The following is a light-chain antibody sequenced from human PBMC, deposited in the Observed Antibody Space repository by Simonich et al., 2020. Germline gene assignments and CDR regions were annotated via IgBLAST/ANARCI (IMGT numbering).Light chain of an antibody. CDR3: CSYAGSSTVV. CDR1: SSDVGSFNL. Sequence: QSALTQPASVSGSPGQSITISCTGTSSDVGSFNLVSWYQQHPGQAPKLMIYECSNRPSGVTNRFSGSKSGNTAFLTISGLQAEDEADYYCCSYAGSSTVVFGGGTKLTVL. V-gene: IGLV2-23*01. CDR2: ECS. J-gene: IGLJ2*01.